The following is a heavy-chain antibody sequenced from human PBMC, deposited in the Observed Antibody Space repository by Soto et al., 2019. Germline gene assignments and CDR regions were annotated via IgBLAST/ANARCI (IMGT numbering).Heavy chain of an antibody. D-gene: IGHD3-9*01. CDR3: ARGEYYDILTAEAYMDV. V-gene: IGHV1-8*01. J-gene: IGHJ6*03. CDR2: MNPNSGNT. Sequence: ASVKVSCKASGYTFTSYDINWVRQATGQGLEWMGWMNPNSGNTGYAQKFQGRVTMTRNTSLSTAYMELSSLRSEDTAVYYCARGEYYDILTAEAYMDVWGKGTTVTVSS. CDR1: GYTFTSYD.